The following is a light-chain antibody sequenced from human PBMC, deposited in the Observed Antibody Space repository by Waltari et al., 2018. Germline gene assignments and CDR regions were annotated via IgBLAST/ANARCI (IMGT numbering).Light chain of an antibody. V-gene: IGLV2-14*03. CDR1: SSDVGGYNY. CDR3: SSYISSSTLEL. CDR2: DVS. J-gene: IGLJ2*01. Sequence: HSALTQPASVSGSPGQSITISCTGTSSDVGGYNYVSWYQQHPGKAPKRMLYDVSNRPSGVSNRVSGAKSGNTASLTISGLHAEDEADYYCSSYISSSTLELFGGGTSLTVL.